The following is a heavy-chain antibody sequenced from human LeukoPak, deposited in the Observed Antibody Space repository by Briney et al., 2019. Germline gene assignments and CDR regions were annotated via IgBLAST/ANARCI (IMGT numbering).Heavy chain of an antibody. D-gene: IGHD6-13*01. V-gene: IGHV3-23*01. CDR2: ISGSGGST. Sequence: GASLRLSCAASGFTFSSYAMSWVRQAPGKGREWVSAISGSGGSTYYADSVKGRFTISRDNSKNTLYLQMNSLRAEETAVYYCVKASSSWFDYYYGMDVWGQGTTVTVSS. J-gene: IGHJ6*02. CDR3: VKASSSWFDYYYGMDV. CDR1: GFTFSSYA.